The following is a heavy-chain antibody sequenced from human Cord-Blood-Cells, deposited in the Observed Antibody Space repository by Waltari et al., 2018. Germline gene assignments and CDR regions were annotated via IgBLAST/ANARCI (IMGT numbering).Heavy chain of an antibody. CDR3: ARGAPEYYDFWSGYGESGNYFDY. V-gene: IGHV1-69*01. CDR2: IIPIFGTA. CDR1: GGTFSSYA. Sequence: QVQLVQSGAEVKKKVSCKASGGTFSSYAISWVRQAPGQGLEWMGGIIPIFGTANYAQKFQGRVTITADESPSTAYMELSSLRSEDTAVYYCARGAPEYYDFWSGYGESGNYFDYWGQGTLVTVSS. D-gene: IGHD3-3*01. J-gene: IGHJ4*02.